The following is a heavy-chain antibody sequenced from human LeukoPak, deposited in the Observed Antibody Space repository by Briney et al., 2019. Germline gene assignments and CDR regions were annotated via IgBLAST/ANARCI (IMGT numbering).Heavy chain of an antibody. CDR2: INPNSGGT. CDR1: GYTFTGYY. V-gene: IGHV1-2*02. Sequence: GASVKVSCKASGYTFTGYYMHWVRQAPGQGLEWMGWINPNSGGTNYAQKFQGRVTMTRDTSISTAYMELSRLRSDDTAVYYCARDLYIIPEYDYVWGSYIEWFDPWGQGTLVTVSS. J-gene: IGHJ5*02. CDR3: ARDLYIIPEYDYVWGSYIEWFDP. D-gene: IGHD3-16*01.